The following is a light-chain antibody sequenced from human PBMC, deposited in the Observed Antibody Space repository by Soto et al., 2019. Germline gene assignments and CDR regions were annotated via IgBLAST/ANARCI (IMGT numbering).Light chain of an antibody. Sequence: EIVLTQSPGTLSLSPGERATLSCRASQSVSSSYLAWYQQKPGPAPRLLIYVASSRATGIPDRFSGSGSGTDFTLTISRLEPEEFAVYYCQQYGSSPGYTFGQGPKLEIK. CDR2: VAS. J-gene: IGKJ2*01. CDR3: QQYGSSPGYT. CDR1: QSVSSSY. V-gene: IGKV3-20*01.